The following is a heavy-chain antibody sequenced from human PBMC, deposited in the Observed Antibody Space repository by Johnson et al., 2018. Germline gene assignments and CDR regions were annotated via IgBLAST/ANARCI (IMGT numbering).Heavy chain of an antibody. Sequence: EVQLVESGGRVVRPGGSLRLSCEASGFTFDDYGVSWVRQVPGKGLEWVCGFNWNGDSLGCGDSVRGRFSLSRDNGKKAVFLQMNNVRADDTALYYCTRVWSLNYFNLDVWGKVTTVIVSS. CDR2: FNWNGDSL. D-gene: IGHD3-3*01. CDR1: GFTFDDYG. CDR3: TRVWSLNYFNLDV. V-gene: IGHV3-20*04. J-gene: IGHJ6*04.